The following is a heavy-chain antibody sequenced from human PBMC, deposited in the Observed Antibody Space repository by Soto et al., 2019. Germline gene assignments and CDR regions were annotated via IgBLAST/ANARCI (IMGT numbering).Heavy chain of an antibody. J-gene: IGHJ6*02. Sequence: EVQLVESGGGLVQPGGSLRLSCAASGFTFSSYSMNWVRQAPGKGLEWVSYISSSSSTIYYADSVKGRFTISTDNAKNSLYLQMNSLRDEDTAVYYCARVVTTYYYYYGMDVWGQGTTVTVSS. CDR1: GFTFSSYS. CDR3: ARVVTTYYYYYGMDV. V-gene: IGHV3-48*02. CDR2: ISSSSSTI. D-gene: IGHD2-21*02.